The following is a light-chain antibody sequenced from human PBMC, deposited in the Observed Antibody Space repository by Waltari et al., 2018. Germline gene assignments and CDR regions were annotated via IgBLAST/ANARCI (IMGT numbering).Light chain of an antibody. CDR1: QSVNNY. V-gene: IGKV3-11*01. Sequence: DIVLTPSPATLSLSPGERATLSCRASQSVNNYLAWYQQKPGQAPRLLIYDTSNRATGIPARFSGSGSGTDFTLTISSLEPEDFAVYYCQQRTNWPLTFGGGTKVEIK. CDR3: QQRTNWPLT. J-gene: IGKJ4*01. CDR2: DTS.